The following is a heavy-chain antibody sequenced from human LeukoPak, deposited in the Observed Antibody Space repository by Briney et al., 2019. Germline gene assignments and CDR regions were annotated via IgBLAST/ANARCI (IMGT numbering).Heavy chain of an antibody. Sequence: ASVKVSCKASGYTFTSYDINWVRQATEQGLEWMGWMNPNSGNTGYAQKFQGRVTITRNTSISTAYMELSSLRSEDTAVYYCARLRGYSYGSDAFDIWGQGTMVTVSS. CDR1: GYTFTSYD. CDR2: MNPNSGNT. J-gene: IGHJ3*02. V-gene: IGHV1-8*03. D-gene: IGHD5-18*01. CDR3: ARLRGYSYGSDAFDI.